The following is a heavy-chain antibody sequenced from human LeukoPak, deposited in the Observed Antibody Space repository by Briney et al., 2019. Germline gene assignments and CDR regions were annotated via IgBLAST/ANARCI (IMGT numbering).Heavy chain of an antibody. CDR2: LYYSGSS. V-gene: IGHV4-39*07. J-gene: IGHJ6*03. Sequence: SETLSLTCTVSGDSISSSNSYRGWIRQPPGKGLEWIGSLYYSGSSYYNPSLKSRVTISADASKNQFSLKLSSVTAADTAVYYCARVGAAAAKKYYYYYMDVWGKGTTVTVSS. D-gene: IGHD6-13*01. CDR1: GDSISSSNSY. CDR3: ARVGAAAAKKYYYYYMDV.